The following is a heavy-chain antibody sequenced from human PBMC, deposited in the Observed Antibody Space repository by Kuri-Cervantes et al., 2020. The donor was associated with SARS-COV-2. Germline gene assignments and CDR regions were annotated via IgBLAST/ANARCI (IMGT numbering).Heavy chain of an antibody. CDR3: ALVNDYYYYMDV. CDR2: ISSSGSTI. Sequence: GESLKISCAASGFTFSSYAMSWIRQAPGKGLEWVSYISSSGSTIYYADSVKGRFTISRDNAKNSPYLQMNSLRAGDTAVYYCALVNDYYYYMDVWGKGTAVTVSS. D-gene: IGHD4-23*01. CDR1: GFTFSSYA. J-gene: IGHJ6*03. V-gene: IGHV3-11*04.